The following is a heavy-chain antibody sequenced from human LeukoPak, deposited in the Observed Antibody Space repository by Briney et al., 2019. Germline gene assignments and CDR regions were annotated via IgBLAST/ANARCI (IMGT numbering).Heavy chain of an antibody. CDR1: GFTFSSYE. CDR3: ARDRYYDFWSGYYEWDYGMDV. CDR2: ISSSGSTI. V-gene: IGHV3-48*03. J-gene: IGHJ6*02. D-gene: IGHD3-3*01. Sequence: GGSLRLSCAASGFTFSSYEMNWVRQAPGKGLEWVSYISSSGSTIYYADSVKGRFTIPRDNAKNSLYLQMNSLRAEDTAVYYCARDRYYDFWSGYYEWDYGMDVWGQGTTVTVSS.